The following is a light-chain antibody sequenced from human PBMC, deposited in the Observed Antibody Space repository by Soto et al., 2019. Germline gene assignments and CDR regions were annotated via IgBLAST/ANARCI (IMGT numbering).Light chain of an antibody. J-gene: IGLJ3*02. CDR2: DVS. Sequence: QSALTQPASVSGSPGQSITISCTGSHNDVGAYNYVSWYLQHPGKAPKTMISDVSNRPSGVSNRVSGSKSGNTASLTISGLQAEDEADYYCSPYTRSSTVVFGGGTKLTVL. CDR3: SPYTRSSTVV. CDR1: HNDVGAYNY. V-gene: IGLV2-14*03.